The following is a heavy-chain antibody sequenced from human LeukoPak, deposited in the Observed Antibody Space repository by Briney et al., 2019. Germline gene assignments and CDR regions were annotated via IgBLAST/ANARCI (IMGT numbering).Heavy chain of an antibody. CDR3: ARAQGYCSSTSCYNFRFDP. CDR1: GFTFSSYG. CDR2: IWYDGSNK. Sequence: GRSLRLSCAASGFTFSSYGMHWVRQAPGKGLEWVAVIWYDGSNKYYADSVKGRFTISRENSKNTLYLQMNSLRAEDTAVYYCARAQGYCSSTSCYNFRFDPWGQGTLVTVSS. D-gene: IGHD2-2*02. V-gene: IGHV3-33*01. J-gene: IGHJ5*02.